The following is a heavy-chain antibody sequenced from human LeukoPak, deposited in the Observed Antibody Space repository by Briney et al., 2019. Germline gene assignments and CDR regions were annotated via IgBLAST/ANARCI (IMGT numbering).Heavy chain of an antibody. Sequence: GESLKISCKGSGYSFTSYWIGWVRPLPGKGLVWMGIIYHGDSDTRYSPSFQGQVTISADKSISTAYLQWSSLKASDTAMYYCAGRGDGYKSPDAFDIWGQGTMVTVSS. V-gene: IGHV5-51*01. CDR2: IYHGDSDT. D-gene: IGHD5-24*01. CDR1: GYSFTSYW. J-gene: IGHJ3*02. CDR3: AGRGDGYKSPDAFDI.